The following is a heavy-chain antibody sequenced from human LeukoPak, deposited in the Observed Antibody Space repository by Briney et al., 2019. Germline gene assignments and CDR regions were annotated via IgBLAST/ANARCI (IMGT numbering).Heavy chain of an antibody. V-gene: IGHV3-30-3*01. D-gene: IGHD3-22*01. CDR3: ARDEGYYDSSGYY. Sequence: LSLTCTVSGGSISSGGYYWSWVRQAPGEGLEWVAVISYDGSNKYYADSVKGRFTISRDNSKNTLYLQMNSLRAEDTAVYYCARDEGYYDSSGYYWGQGTLVTVSS. CDR2: ISYDGSNK. CDR1: GGSISSGG. J-gene: IGHJ4*02.